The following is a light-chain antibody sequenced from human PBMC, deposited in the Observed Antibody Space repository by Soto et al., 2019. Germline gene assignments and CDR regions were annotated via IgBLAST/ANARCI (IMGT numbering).Light chain of an antibody. J-gene: IGLJ1*01. CDR3: SSYTSSSIDYV. V-gene: IGLV2-14*01. CDR2: EVS. CDR1: SSDVGGYNY. Sequence: QSALTQPASVSGSPGQSITISCTGTSSDVGGYNYVSWYQQHPCKAPKLMIYEVSNRPSGVSNRFSGSKSGNTASRTISGLQAEDEADYYCSSYTSSSIDYVFGTGTKLTVL.